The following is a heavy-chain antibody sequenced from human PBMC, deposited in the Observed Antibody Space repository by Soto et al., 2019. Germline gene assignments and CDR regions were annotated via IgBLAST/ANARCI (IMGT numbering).Heavy chain of an antibody. V-gene: IGHV4-34*01. Sequence: SETLSLTCAVYGGSFSGYYCIWSRHPPGKGLEWIGEINHSGSTNYNPSLKSRVTISVDTSKNQFSLKLSSVTAADTAVYYCARGRGRAAAAWFDPWGQGTLVTVSS. CDR1: GGSFSGYY. CDR2: INHSGST. D-gene: IGHD6-13*01. CDR3: ARGRGRAAAAWFDP. J-gene: IGHJ5*02.